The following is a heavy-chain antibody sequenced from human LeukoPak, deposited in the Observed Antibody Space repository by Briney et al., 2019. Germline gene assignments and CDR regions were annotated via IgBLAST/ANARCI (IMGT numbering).Heavy chain of an antibody. CDR2: ISGSGGST. CDR1: GVTFSSYA. D-gene: IGHD2-15*01. Sequence: GGSLRLSCAASGVTFSSYAMSWVRQAPGKGLEWVSAISGSGGSTYYADSVKGRFTISRDNSKNTLYLQMNSLRAEDTAVYYCAKDIAVGYCSGGSCYSGSYFDYWGQGTLVTVSS. V-gene: IGHV3-23*01. CDR3: AKDIAVGYCSGGSCYSGSYFDY. J-gene: IGHJ4*02.